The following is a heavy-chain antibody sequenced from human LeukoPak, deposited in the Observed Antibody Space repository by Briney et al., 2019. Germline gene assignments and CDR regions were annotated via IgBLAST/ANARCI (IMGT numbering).Heavy chain of an antibody. CDR2: INHSGST. Sequence: SETLSLTCAVYGGSISGYYWSWIRQPPGKGLEWIGEINHSGSTNYNPSLKSRVTISVDTSKNQFSLKLSSVAAADTAVYYCARVDCSGGSCYYDYWGQGTLVTVSS. D-gene: IGHD2-15*01. CDR3: ARVDCSGGSCYYDY. V-gene: IGHV4-34*01. CDR1: GGSISGYY. J-gene: IGHJ4*02.